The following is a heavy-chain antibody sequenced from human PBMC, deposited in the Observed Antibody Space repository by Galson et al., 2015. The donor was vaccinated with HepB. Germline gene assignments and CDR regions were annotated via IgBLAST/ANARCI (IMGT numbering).Heavy chain of an antibody. CDR1: GYTFTSYG. J-gene: IGHJ4*02. Sequence: SVKVSCKASGYTFTSYGISWVRQAPGQGLEWMRWISAYNGNTNYAQKLQGRVTMTTDTSTSTAYMELRSLRSDDTAVYYCARDRRRGIAAAGPDYWGQGTLVTVSS. CDR2: ISAYNGNT. D-gene: IGHD6-13*01. CDR3: ARDRRRGIAAAGPDY. V-gene: IGHV1-18*01.